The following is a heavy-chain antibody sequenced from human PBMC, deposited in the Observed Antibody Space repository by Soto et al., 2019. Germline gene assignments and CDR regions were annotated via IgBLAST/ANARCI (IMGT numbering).Heavy chain of an antibody. V-gene: IGHV3-7*01. CDR3: ARFGSPSYGGYALDI. CDR2: INQGGREK. CDR1: GFTFGSYW. D-gene: IGHD3-10*01. Sequence: EAQLVESGGGLVQPGGSLRLSCVGSGFTFGSYWMSWVRQAPGKGLEWVANINQGGREKNYVDSVKGRFSISRDDAEKSHHLQMNSLRVEDTAVYYCARFGSPSYGGYALDIWGQGTMVTVSS. J-gene: IGHJ3*02.